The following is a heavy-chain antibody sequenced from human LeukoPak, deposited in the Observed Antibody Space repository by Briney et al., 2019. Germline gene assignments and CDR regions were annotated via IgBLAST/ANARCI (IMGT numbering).Heavy chain of an antibody. D-gene: IGHD1-14*01. CDR2: IYSGGST. CDR3: ARGNPFRY. Sequence: SGGYLRLYCAASGFTVSSNYMSWVRQAPGKGLEWVSVIYSGGSTYYADSVKGRFTISRDNSKNTLYLQMNSLRAEDTAVYYCARGNPFRYWGQGTLVTVSS. V-gene: IGHV3-53*01. CDR1: GFTVSSNY. J-gene: IGHJ4*02.